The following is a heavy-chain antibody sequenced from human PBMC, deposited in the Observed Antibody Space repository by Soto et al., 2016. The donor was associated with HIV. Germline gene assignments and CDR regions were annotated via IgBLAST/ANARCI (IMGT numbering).Heavy chain of an antibody. D-gene: IGHD3-3*01. Sequence: EVQLVESGGGLVQPGGSLRLSCAASGFNFSSHWMHWVRQAPGKGLMWVSRINSDGSNTRYADSVKGRFTISRDNAKNTLYLQMNSLRADDTAVYYCARDRSFWSGSLYYWGQGTLVTVSS. CDR2: INSDGSNT. J-gene: IGHJ4*02. V-gene: IGHV3-74*01. CDR3: ARDRSFWSGSLYY. CDR1: GFNFSSHW.